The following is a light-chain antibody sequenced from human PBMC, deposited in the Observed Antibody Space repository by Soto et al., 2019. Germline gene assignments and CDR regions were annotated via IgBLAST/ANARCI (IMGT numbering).Light chain of an antibody. CDR2: KAS. V-gene: IGKV1-5*03. J-gene: IGKJ2*02. CDR1: QSISSW. Sequence: DIQMTQSPSTLSASVGDRVTITCRASQSISSWLAWYQQKPGTAPKLLIYKASSLQSGVPSRFSGSGSGTAFTLTISSLQPDDFATYYCQQYSSYPCTFGQGTKLEIK. CDR3: QQYSSYPCT.